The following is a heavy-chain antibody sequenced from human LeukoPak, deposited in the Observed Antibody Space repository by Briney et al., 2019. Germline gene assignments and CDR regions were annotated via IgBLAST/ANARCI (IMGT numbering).Heavy chain of an antibody. CDR2: INHSGNT. V-gene: IGHV4-34*01. CDR3: ARDRRMVGADY. CDR1: GGSFSGYY. J-gene: IGHJ4*02. Sequence: ASETLSLTCAVYGGSFSGYYWNWIRQPPAKGLEWIGEINHSGNTNYNPSLKSRVTISVDTSKNQFSLKLSSVTAADTAVYYCARDRRMVGADYWGQGTLVTVSS. D-gene: IGHD2-15*01.